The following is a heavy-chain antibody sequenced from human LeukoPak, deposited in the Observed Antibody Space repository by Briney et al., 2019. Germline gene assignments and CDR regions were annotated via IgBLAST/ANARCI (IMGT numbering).Heavy chain of an antibody. CDR2: IWYDGSNK. D-gene: IGHD2-15*01. J-gene: IGHJ4*02. V-gene: IGHV3-33*01. CDR3: ARELPPVVSYYFDY. Sequence: PGGSLRLSCAASGFTFSNYAMYWVRQAPGKGLEWVAIIWYDGSNKYYADSVKGRFTISRDNSKNTLYLQMNSLRAEDTAVYYCARELPPVVSYYFDYWGQGTLVTVSS. CDR1: GFTFSNYA.